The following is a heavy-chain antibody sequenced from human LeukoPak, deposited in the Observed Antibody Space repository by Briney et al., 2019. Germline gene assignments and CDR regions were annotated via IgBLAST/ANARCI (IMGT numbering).Heavy chain of an antibody. CDR3: ARDWRGRVLTPQGVERAFDI. D-gene: IGHD4/OR15-4a*01. J-gene: IGHJ3*02. V-gene: IGHV4-31*03. CDR1: GGSISSGGYY. Sequence: PSETLSLTCTVSGGSISSGGYYWSWIRQHPGKGLEWIGYIYYSGSTYYNPSLKSRVTISVDTSKNQFSLKLSSVTAADTAVYHCARDWRGRVLTPQGVERAFDIWGQGTMVTVSS. CDR2: IYYSGST.